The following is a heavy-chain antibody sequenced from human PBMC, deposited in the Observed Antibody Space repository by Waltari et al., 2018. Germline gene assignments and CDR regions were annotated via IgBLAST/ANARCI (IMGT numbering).Heavy chain of an antibody. Sequence: EVQLVESGGGLAQPGGSLRLSCVASGFTFSSYEMNWVRQAPGKGVEWVSYISSSGSSTIYADSARGRFTISRDNAKNALYLQMNSPRAEDTAVYFCARESGSSWSPLDYWGQGTLVTVSS. CDR2: ISSSGSST. CDR3: ARESGSSWSPLDY. V-gene: IGHV3-48*03. CDR1: GFTFSSYE. J-gene: IGHJ4*02. D-gene: IGHD6-13*01.